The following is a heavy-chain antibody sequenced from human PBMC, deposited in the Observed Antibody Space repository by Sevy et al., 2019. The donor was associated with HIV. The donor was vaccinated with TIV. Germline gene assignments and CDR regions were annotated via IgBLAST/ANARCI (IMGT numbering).Heavy chain of an antibody. Sequence: ASVKVSCKTSGYTFTTYGLSWVRQAPGQGLDWMGWISVYNGNTHYAQEYQGRVTMTTDTSTSTAYVELRSRRSDDTAVYYCARGPTAKVRGHFVYYGLDVWGQGTTVTVSS. CDR1: GYTFTTYG. V-gene: IGHV1-18*01. CDR2: ISVYNGNT. CDR3: ARGPTAKVRGHFVYYGLDV. J-gene: IGHJ6*02.